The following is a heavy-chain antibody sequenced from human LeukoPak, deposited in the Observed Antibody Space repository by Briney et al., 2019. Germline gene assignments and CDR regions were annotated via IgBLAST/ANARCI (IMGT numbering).Heavy chain of an antibody. Sequence: GGSLRLSCAASGFTFRSYDMHWVRQATGKGLEWVSGIGTAGEIYYPGSVKGRFTISRDNSKNTVSLQMNSLRGDDTAVYYCAKDDAWGRYKDWGQGTLVTVSS. D-gene: IGHD3-16*01. CDR2: IGTAGEI. J-gene: IGHJ1*01. V-gene: IGHV3-13*01. CDR1: GFTFRSYD. CDR3: AKDDAWGRYKD.